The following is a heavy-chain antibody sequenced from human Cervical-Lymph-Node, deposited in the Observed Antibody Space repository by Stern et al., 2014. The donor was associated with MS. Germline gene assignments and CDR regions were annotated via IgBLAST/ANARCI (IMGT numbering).Heavy chain of an antibody. D-gene: IGHD4-17*01. Sequence: EVQLLESGGGLVQPGGSLRLSCAASGFTFSSYAMSWVRQAPGKGLEWVSAISSSGGNTYYADSVKGRFTISRDNSKNTLYLQMNSLRAEDTAVYYCAKRKRNDYGDYDYWGQGTLVTVSS. V-gene: IGHV3-23*01. CDR3: AKRKRNDYGDYDY. J-gene: IGHJ4*02. CDR1: GFTFSSYA. CDR2: ISSSGGNT.